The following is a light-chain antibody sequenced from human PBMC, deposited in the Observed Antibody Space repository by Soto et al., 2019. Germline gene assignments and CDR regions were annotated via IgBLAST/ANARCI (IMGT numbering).Light chain of an antibody. CDR3: SSYTSSSTPYV. CDR1: SSDVGGYNY. CDR2: DVS. V-gene: IGLV2-14*01. Sequence: QSVLTQPASVSGSPGQSITISCTGTSSDVGGYNYVSWCQQHPGKAPKLMIYDVSNRPSGVSNRFSGSKSGNTASLTISGLQAEDEADYYCSSYTSSSTPYVLGTGTKVTV. J-gene: IGLJ1*01.